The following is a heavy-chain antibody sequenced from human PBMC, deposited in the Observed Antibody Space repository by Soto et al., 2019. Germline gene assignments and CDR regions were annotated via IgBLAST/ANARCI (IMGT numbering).Heavy chain of an antibody. J-gene: IGHJ1*01. CDR3: ARVTRGCSTSCYFQH. D-gene: IGHD2-2*01. CDR2: ISYDGSNK. Sequence: GGSLRLSCAASGFTFSSYAMHWVRQAPGKGLEWVAVISYDGSNKYYADSVKGRFTISRDNSKNTLYLQMNSLRAEYTAVYYCARVTRGCSTSCYFQHWGQGTLVTVSS. V-gene: IGHV3-30-3*01. CDR1: GFTFSSYA.